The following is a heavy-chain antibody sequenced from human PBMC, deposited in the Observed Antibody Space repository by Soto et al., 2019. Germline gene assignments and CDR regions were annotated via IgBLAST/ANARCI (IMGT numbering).Heavy chain of an antibody. CDR1: GFTFSGSA. J-gene: IGHJ4*02. CDR2: IGSKGETYAT. D-gene: IGHD3-9*01. V-gene: IGHV3-73*01. Sequence: PGGALRLSCAASGFTFSGSAMQWVRQASGKGLEWLGRIGSKGETYATTYAASVKGRFTISRDDSKKTAYLQMNNLESEDTAVYYCSRYDSDWFFNWGRGTLVTVSS. CDR3: SRYDSDWFFN.